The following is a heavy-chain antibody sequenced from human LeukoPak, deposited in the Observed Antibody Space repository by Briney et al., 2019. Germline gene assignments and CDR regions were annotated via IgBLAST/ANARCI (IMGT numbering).Heavy chain of an antibody. CDR2: ITGSGIST. V-gene: IGHV3-23*01. D-gene: IGHD2/OR15-2a*01. CDR3: AREHFDFDY. Sequence: PGGSLRLSCEASGFTFSDYAMTWVRQAPGKGLEWVSEITGSGISTYYADSVKGRFTIPRDNSKNTPYLQMNSLRAEDTAVYYCAREHFDFDYWGQGTLVTVSS. J-gene: IGHJ4*02. CDR1: GFTFSDYA.